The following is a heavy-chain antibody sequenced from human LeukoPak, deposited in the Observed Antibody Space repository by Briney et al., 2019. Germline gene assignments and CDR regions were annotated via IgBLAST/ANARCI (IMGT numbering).Heavy chain of an antibody. V-gene: IGHV4-34*01. CDR2: INHSGST. CDR1: GGSFSGYY. J-gene: IGHJ4*02. D-gene: IGHD4-17*01. CDR3: AKSGDYGLIDY. Sequence: SETLSLTCAVYGGSFSGYYWSWIRQPPGKGLEWIGEINHSGSTNYNPSLKSRVTISVDTSKNQFSLKLNSVTAADTAMYYCAKSGDYGLIDYWGQGTLVTVSS.